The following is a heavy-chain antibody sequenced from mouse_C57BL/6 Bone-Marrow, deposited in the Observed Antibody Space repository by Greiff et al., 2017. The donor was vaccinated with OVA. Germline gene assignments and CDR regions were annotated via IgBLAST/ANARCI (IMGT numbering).Heavy chain of an antibody. CDR3: ARDLFITTVVAPYYAMDY. D-gene: IGHD1-1*01. CDR1: GFTFSSYA. Sequence: DVMLVESGGGLVKPGGSLKLSCAASGFTFSSYAMSWVRQTPEKRLEWVATISDGGSYTYYPDNVQGRFTISRDNAKNNLYLQMSHLKSEDTAMYYCARDLFITTVVAPYYAMDYWGQGTSVTVSS. CDR2: ISDGGSYT. V-gene: IGHV5-4*01. J-gene: IGHJ4*01.